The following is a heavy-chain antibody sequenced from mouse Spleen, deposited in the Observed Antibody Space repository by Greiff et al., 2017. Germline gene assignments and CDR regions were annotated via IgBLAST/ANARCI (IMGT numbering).Heavy chain of an antibody. CDR3: ARDGNWFAY. Sequence: KQRTEQGLEWIGRIDPEDGETKYAPKFQGKATITADTSSNTAYLQLSSLTSEDTAVYYCARDGNWFAYWGQGTLVTVSA. V-gene: IGHV14-2*01. D-gene: IGHD2-1*01. J-gene: IGHJ3*01. CDR2: IDPEDGET.